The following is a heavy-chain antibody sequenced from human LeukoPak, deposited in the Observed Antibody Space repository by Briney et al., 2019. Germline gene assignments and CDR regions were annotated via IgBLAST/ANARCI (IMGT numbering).Heavy chain of an antibody. CDR3: ARGPYSSSWYVGFGTFDY. V-gene: IGHV6-1*01. CDR1: GDSVSSNSAA. Sequence: SQTLSLTCAISGDSVSSNSAAWNWIRQSPSRGLEWLGRTYYRSKWYNDYAVSVKSRITINPDTSKNQFSLQLNSVTPEDTAVYYCARGPYSSSWYVGFGTFDYWGQGTLVTVSS. J-gene: IGHJ4*02. D-gene: IGHD6-13*01. CDR2: TYYRSKWYN.